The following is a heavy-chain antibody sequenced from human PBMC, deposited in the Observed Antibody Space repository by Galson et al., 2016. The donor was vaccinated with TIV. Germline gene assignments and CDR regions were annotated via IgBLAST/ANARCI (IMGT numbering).Heavy chain of an antibody. J-gene: IGHJ4*02. V-gene: IGHV3-23*01. CDR3: AKMDSSGFDYVRRFDF. CDR2: ISAGGGRT. CDR1: GFTFSSYG. D-gene: IGHD3-22*01. Sequence: SLRLSCAASGFTFSSYGLHWVRQAPGKGLEWVSGISAGGGRTNYADSVRGRFTISRDNPKNTLYLQMSSLRAEDTAVYFCAKMDSSGFDYVRRFDFWGQGTLVTVSS.